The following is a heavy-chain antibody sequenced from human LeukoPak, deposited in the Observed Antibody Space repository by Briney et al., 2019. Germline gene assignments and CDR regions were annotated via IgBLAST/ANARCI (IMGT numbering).Heavy chain of an antibody. CDR1: GGSFSGYY. J-gene: IGHJ6*02. Sequence: SETLSLTCAVYGGSFSGYYWSWIRQPPGKGLKWIGEINHSGSTNYNPSLKSRVTISVDTSKNQFSLKLSSVTAADTAVYYCARGSRWVITDYYYGMDVWGQGTTVTVSS. V-gene: IGHV4-34*01. CDR3: ARGSRWVITDYYYGMDV. D-gene: IGHD3-22*01. CDR2: INHSGST.